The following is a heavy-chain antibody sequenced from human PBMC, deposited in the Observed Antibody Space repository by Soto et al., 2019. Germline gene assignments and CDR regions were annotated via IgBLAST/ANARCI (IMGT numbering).Heavy chain of an antibody. J-gene: IGHJ4*02. Sequence: SETLSLTCTVSGGFIWGWIRQSPDKGLEWIGYIYNSGRYNYNPSLESRLTISIDTSKNQFSLRLASVTAADTAVYYCARTLPNRQLFDSWSQGTLVTVSS. CDR3: ARTLPNRQLFDS. V-gene: IGHV4-59*01. D-gene: IGHD1-1*01. CDR1: GGFI. CDR2: IYNSGRY.